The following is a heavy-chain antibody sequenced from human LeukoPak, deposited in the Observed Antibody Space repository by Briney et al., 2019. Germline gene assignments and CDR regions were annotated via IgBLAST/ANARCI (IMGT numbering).Heavy chain of an antibody. J-gene: IGHJ4*02. D-gene: IGHD3-16*01. CDR1: RYTFTDYY. V-gene: IGHV1-2*06. CDR2: INPNSGGT. Sequence: ASVKVSFKASRYTFTDYYMHWVRQAPGQGLEWMGRINPNSGGTNYAQKFQGRVTMTRDTSIRTAYMELSSLRSDDTAMYYCASGASAFDYWSQGTLVTVSS. CDR3: ASGASAFDY.